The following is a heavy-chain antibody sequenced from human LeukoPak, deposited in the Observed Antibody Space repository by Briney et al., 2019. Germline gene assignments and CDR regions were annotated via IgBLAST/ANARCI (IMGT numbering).Heavy chain of an antibody. CDR2: INWNGGST. CDR1: GFTFDDYG. Sequence: GGSLRLSCAACGFTFDDYGMSWVRQAPGKGLEWVSGINWNGGSTGYADSVKGRFTISRDNAKNSLYLQMNSLRAEDTALYYCASSSHSKSLIYWGQGTLVTVSS. D-gene: IGHD6-6*01. J-gene: IGHJ4*02. CDR3: ASSSHSKSLIY. V-gene: IGHV3-20*04.